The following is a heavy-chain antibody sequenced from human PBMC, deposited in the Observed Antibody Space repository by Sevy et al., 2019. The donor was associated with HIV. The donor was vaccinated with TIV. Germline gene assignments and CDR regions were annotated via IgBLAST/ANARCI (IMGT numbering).Heavy chain of an antibody. D-gene: IGHD2-15*01. CDR2: IYTSGST. J-gene: IGHJ4*02. CDR3: ARSSHCSGGSCYSTYYSDY. Sequence: SETLSLTCTVSGGSISSGSYYWSWIRQPAGKGLEWIGRIYTSGSTNYNPSLKSRVTISGDTSKNQFSLKLSSVTAADTAVYYCARSSHCSGGSCYSTYYSDYWGQGTLVTVSS. V-gene: IGHV4-61*02. CDR1: GGSISSGSYY.